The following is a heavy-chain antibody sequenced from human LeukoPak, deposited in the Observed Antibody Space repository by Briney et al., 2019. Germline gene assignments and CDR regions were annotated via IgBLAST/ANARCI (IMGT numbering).Heavy chain of an antibody. CDR2: INHGRNA. J-gene: IGHJ4*02. CDR3: ARSPLHSGDYRFDL. CDR1: GGSFSGYL. D-gene: IGHD4-17*01. V-gene: IGHV4-34*01. Sequence: SETLSLTCAVYGGSFSGYLWSWVRQSPGKGLEWIGEINHGRNANYNPSLKSRVTISVDTSNKQLSLNMTSVTAADTAVYYCARSPLHSGDYRFDLWGQGTLVTVSS.